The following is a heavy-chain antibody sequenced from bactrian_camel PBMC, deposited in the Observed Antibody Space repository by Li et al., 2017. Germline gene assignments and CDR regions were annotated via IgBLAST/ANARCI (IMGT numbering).Heavy chain of an antibody. J-gene: IGHJ4*01. CDR1: GYSASFRC. CDR2: IATGSGNT. Sequence: HVQLVESGGGLVHPGGSLRLSCVVSGYSASFRCMAWFRQAPGKEREGVARIATGSGNTYYADSVKGRFTISQDNAKNTLYLQMNSLKTEDTAVYYCARGPENLWEYGYWGQGTQVTVS. V-gene: IGHV3S54*01. CDR3: ARGPENLWEYGY.